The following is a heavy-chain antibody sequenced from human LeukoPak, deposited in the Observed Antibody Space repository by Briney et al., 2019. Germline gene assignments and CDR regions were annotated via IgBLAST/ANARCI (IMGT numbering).Heavy chain of an antibody. CDR2: IIPIFGTA. Sequence: SVKVSCKASGGTFSSYAISWVRQAPGQGLEWMGGIIPIFGTANYAQKFQGRVTITTDESTSTAYMELSSLRSEDTAVYYCARAIVVVPASYYYYYMDVWGKGTTVTVSS. J-gene: IGHJ6*03. CDR3: ARAIVVVPASYYYYYMDV. D-gene: IGHD2-2*01. CDR1: GGTFSSYA. V-gene: IGHV1-69*05.